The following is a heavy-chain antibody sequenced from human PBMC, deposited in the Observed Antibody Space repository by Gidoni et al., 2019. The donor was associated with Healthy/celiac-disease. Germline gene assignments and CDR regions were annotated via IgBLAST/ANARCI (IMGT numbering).Heavy chain of an antibody. CDR3: AKAVEGGSVWLVGGGFDY. V-gene: IGHV3-9*01. D-gene: IGHD3-9*01. Sequence: EVQLVESGGGLVQPGRSLSLPCAASGFTFDDYAMHWVRQAPGKGLGWGSVFSWNSGSLGYAGSLKGRFTVSKDNPKDSLYLQMNSLRAEDTALYYCAKAVEGGSVWLVGGGFDYWGQGTLVTVSS. J-gene: IGHJ4*02. CDR2: FSWNSGSL. CDR1: GFTFDDYA.